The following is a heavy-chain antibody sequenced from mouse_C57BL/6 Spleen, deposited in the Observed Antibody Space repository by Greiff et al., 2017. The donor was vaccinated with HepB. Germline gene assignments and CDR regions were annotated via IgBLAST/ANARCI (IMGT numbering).Heavy chain of an antibody. CDR1: GFTFSNYW. CDR2: IRLKSDNYAT. V-gene: IGHV6-3*01. CDR3: TGYYYGTAY. D-gene: IGHD1-1*01. Sequence: VKLVESGGGLVQPGGSMKLSCVASGFTFSNYWMNWVRQSPEKGLEWVAQIRLKSDNYATHYAESVKGRFTISRDDSKSSVYLQMNNLRAEDTGIYYCTGYYYGTAYWGQGTLVTVSA. J-gene: IGHJ3*01.